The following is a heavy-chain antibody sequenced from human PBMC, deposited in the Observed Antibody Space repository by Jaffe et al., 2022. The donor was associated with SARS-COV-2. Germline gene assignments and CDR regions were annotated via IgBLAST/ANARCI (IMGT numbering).Heavy chain of an antibody. Sequence: QVQLVQSGSELKKPGASVKVSCKASGYTFTSYAMNWVRQAPGQGLEWMGWINTNTGNPTYAQGFTGRFVFSLDTSVSTAYLQISSLKAEDTAVYYCARSHWFGEPAAIPFPLLGYYYGMDVWGQGTTVTVSS. CDR2: INTNTGNP. CDR1: GYTFTSYA. V-gene: IGHV7-4-1*02. J-gene: IGHJ6*02. D-gene: IGHD2-2*01. CDR3: ARSHWFGEPAAIPFPLLGYYYGMDV.